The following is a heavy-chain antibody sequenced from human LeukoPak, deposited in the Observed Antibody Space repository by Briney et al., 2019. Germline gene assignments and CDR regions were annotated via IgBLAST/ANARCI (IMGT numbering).Heavy chain of an antibody. D-gene: IGHD3-10*01. CDR2: INPSSGSA. V-gene: IGHV1-46*01. CDR3: ARDWAHGSFDY. Sequence: ASVKVSCKASGYTFSGYSMHWVRQASGQGPEWMGMINPSSGSATYAQKFQGSVTMTRDTSTTTLYMELSSLRSEDTAVYYCARDWAHGSFDYWGQGTPVIVSS. CDR1: GYTFSGYS. J-gene: IGHJ4*02.